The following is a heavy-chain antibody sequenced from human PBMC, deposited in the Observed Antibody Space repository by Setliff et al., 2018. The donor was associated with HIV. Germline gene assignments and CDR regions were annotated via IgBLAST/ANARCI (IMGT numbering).Heavy chain of an antibody. CDR3: VRDPPLITYGPDHPFDI. CDR2: IYHGGTT. D-gene: IGHD3-10*01. V-gene: IGHV4-38-2*02. J-gene: IGHJ3*02. CDR1: GYSISSGYY. Sequence: SSETLSLTCAVSGYSISSGYYWGWIRQPPGKGLEWIGSIYHGGTTYYNPSLRSRVTISEDTSKNQFSLTLTSVTAADTAVYYCVRDPPLITYGPDHPFDIWGQGTKVTVSS.